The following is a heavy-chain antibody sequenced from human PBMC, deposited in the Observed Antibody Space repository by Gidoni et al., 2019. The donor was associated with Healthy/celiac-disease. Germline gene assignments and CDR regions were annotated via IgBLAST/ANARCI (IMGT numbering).Heavy chain of an antibody. V-gene: IGHV3-23*01. J-gene: IGHJ2*01. Sequence: EVQLLASGGGLVQPGGSLRLSCAASGFTFSSYAMSWVRQAPGKGLEWVSAISGSGGSTYYADSVKGRFTISRDNSKNTLYLQMNSLRAEDTAVYYCANIPDGANWYFDLWGRGTLVTVSS. CDR1: GFTFSSYA. D-gene: IGHD1-26*01. CDR3: ANIPDGANWYFDL. CDR2: ISGSGGST.